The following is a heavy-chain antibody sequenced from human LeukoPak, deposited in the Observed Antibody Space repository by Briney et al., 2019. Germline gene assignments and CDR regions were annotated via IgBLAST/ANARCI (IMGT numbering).Heavy chain of an antibody. CDR3: TRDCSGGSCWGDAFDI. V-gene: IGHV3-49*04. CDR1: GFTFGDYA. J-gene: IGHJ3*02. D-gene: IGHD2-15*01. CDR2: IRSKAYGGTT. Sequence: GGSLRLSCIASGFTFGDYAMSWVRQAPGKGLEWVGFIRSKAYGGTTEYAASVKSRFSISRDDSKSIAYLQMNSLRTGDTAVFYCTRDCSGGSCWGDAFDIWGQGTMVTVSS.